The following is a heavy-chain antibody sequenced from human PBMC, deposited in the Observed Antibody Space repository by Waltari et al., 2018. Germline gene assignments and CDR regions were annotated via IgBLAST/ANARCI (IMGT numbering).Heavy chain of an antibody. D-gene: IGHD6-13*01. Sequence: QVQVVQSGTEVKTPGSSVRVSCKVSGDTFNKYAISWVRQAPGQGLEWMGKIVPILRLTNFSQKFRDRVTLTATTSTTTAFMDLTDLTSEDTAVYYCALSPQQLLAFDFWGQGTMVTVSS. CDR3: ALSPQQLLAFDF. CDR2: IVPILRLT. CDR1: GDTFNKYA. J-gene: IGHJ3*01. V-gene: IGHV1-69*04.